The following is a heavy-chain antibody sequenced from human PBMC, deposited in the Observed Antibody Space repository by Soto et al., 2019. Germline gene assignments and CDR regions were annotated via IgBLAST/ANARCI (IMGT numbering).Heavy chain of an antibody. CDR2: INYSGKT. Sequence: QLQLRESGPGLVNPSETLSLTCPVSGGSIRSSTYYWCWIRQPPGKGLEWIGSINYSGKTYYKSSLQRRVTISIDTAKNQFSLSLSSLPAADAAVYYCARLVLGATATNYFDYWGQGTLVTVSS. J-gene: IGHJ4*02. V-gene: IGHV4-39*01. D-gene: IGHD3-16*01. CDR3: ARLVLGATATNYFDY. CDR1: GGSIRSSTYY.